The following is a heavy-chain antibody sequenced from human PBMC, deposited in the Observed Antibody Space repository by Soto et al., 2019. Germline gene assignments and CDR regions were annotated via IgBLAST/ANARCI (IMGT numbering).Heavy chain of an antibody. V-gene: IGHV4-39*01. CDR2: IYYSGST. CDR1: GGSISSSTYY. CDR3: ASSGWFDP. Sequence: QLQLQESGPGLVKPSVTLSLTCTVSGGSISSSTYYWRWIRQPPGKGLEWIGTIYYSGSTYYNPSLKSRVTISADTSKNQFSLKLSSVTAADTAVYYCASSGWFDPWGQGTLVTVSS. J-gene: IGHJ5*02.